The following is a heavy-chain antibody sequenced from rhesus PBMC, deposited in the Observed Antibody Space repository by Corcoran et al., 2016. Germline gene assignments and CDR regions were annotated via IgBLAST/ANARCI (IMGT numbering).Heavy chain of an antibody. CDR1: GFTFSGYE. CDR2: IVGDISYT. D-gene: IGHD1-20*01. CDR3: ARRYSWNNFYGLDS. V-gene: IGHV3-115*02. Sequence: EVQLAESGGGLVQPGGSLRLSCAASGFTFSGYEMHWVRQAPGKGLESVSVIVGDISYTHYVDSVKGRCTISRDNAKNSLSLQMNSLRAEDTAVYYCARRYSWNNFYGLDSWGQGVVVTVSS. J-gene: IGHJ6*01.